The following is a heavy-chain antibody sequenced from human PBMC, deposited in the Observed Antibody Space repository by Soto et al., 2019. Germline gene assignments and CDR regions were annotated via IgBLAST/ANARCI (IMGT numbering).Heavy chain of an antibody. CDR1: GFTFSSYA. CDR3: AKSNYYDSSGYYYVFDY. Sequence: GGSLRLSCAASGFTFSSYAMSWVRQAPGEGLEWVSAISGSGGSTYYADSVKGRFTISRDNSKNTLYLQMNSLRAEDTAVYYCAKSNYYDSSGYYYVFDYWGQGTLVTVSS. CDR2: ISGSGGST. V-gene: IGHV3-23*01. D-gene: IGHD3-22*01. J-gene: IGHJ4*02.